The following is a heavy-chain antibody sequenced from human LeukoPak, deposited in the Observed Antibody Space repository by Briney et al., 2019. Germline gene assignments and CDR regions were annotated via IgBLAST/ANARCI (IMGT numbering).Heavy chain of an antibody. V-gene: IGHV3-30*02. CDR3: STDPRLLTY. CDR1: GFTFSSYG. CDR2: IRYDGSNK. J-gene: IGHJ4*01. D-gene: IGHD2-8*01. Sequence: GGSLRLSCAASGFTFSSYGMHWVRQAPGKGLEWVAFIRYDGSNKYYADSVKGRFTISRDNAKNSLYLQMNSLRPDDTALYYRSTDPRLLTYWGHGTLVTVSS.